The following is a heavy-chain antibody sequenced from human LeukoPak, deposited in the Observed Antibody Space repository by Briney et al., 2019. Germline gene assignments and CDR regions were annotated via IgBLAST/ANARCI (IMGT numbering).Heavy chain of an antibody. CDR1: GFTFSSYE. J-gene: IGHJ4*02. CDR3: ARVSWGSSSPGVFDY. Sequence: GGSLRLSCAASGFTFSSYEMNWGRQAPAQGLEWDSYSSSSGSSIYYADSLKGRFTISRVNADNSLYLQMSSLRAEDTAVYYCARVSWGSSSPGVFDYWGQGTLVTVSS. D-gene: IGHD6-6*01. CDR2: SSSSGSSI. V-gene: IGHV3-48*03.